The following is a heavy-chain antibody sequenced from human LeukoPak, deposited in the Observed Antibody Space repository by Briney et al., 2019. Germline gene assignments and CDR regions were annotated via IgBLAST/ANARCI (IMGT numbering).Heavy chain of an antibody. J-gene: IGHJ3*02. CDR3: ARDDVSSGSRWGAFDI. CDR2: IYYSGST. V-gene: IGHV4-59*01. D-gene: IGHD3-22*01. Sequence: PSETLSLTCTVSGGSISSYYWSWIRQPPGKGLEWIGYIYYSGSTNYNPSLKSRVTISVDTSKNQFSLKLSSVTAADTAVYYCARDDVSSGSRWGAFDIWGQGTMVTVSS. CDR1: GGSISSYY.